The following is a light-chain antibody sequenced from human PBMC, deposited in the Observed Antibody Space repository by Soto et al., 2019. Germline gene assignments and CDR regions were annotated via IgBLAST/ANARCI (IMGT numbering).Light chain of an antibody. CDR3: QSYDGSLSAPFV. CDR2: GNN. V-gene: IGLV1-40*01. J-gene: IGLJ1*01. CDR1: NSNIGAGYD. Sequence: QSVLTQPPSVSVAPGQRVTISCTGSNSNIGAGYDVHWYHHLPGTAPKLLIFGNNHRPSGVPDRFSGSKSGTSASLAITGLQPEDEGDYYCQSYDGSLSAPFVLGTGTKLTVL.